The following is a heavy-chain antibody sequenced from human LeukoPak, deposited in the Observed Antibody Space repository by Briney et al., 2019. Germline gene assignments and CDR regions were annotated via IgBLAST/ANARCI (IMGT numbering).Heavy chain of an antibody. CDR2: IKQDGRET. V-gene: IGHV3-7*01. Sequence: PGVSLRLSCAASGLTFSGYWMSWVRQAPGKGLEWVANIKQDGRETYYGDSVKGRFTISRDNAKNSLYLQMNSLRAEDTAVYYCVTLLRRQFDYWGQGTLVTVSS. CDR1: GLTFSGYW. J-gene: IGHJ4*02. CDR3: VTLLRRQFDY.